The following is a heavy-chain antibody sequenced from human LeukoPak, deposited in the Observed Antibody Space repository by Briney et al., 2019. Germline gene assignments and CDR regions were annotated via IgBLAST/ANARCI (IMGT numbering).Heavy chain of an antibody. V-gene: IGHV3-21*01. CDR2: ISIISSYI. D-gene: IGHD3-22*01. Sequence: GGSLRLSCAASGFTLTYINMSCVRHTPRERLWRVLSISIISSYIYFTDSVKGRFTVSIDNAKNSMNLQMNSLSAEDTAVYYCARADSSGYYLVGGFDIWGQGTMVTVSS. CDR1: GFTLTYIN. J-gene: IGHJ3*02. CDR3: ARADSSGYYLVGGFDI.